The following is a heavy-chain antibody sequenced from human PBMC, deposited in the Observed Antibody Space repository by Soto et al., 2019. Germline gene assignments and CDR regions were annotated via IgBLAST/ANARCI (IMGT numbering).Heavy chain of an antibody. CDR3: ARSYYYDSSGYHEYFQH. Sequence: QVQLVQSGAAVKKPGSSVKVSCKASGGTFSSYAISWVRQAPGPGLAWMGGIIPIFGTANYAQKFQGRVTITADESTSTAYMELSSLRSEDTAVYYCARSYYYDSSGYHEYFQHWGQGTLVTVSS. D-gene: IGHD3-22*01. CDR2: IIPIFGTA. V-gene: IGHV1-69*01. J-gene: IGHJ1*01. CDR1: GGTFSSYA.